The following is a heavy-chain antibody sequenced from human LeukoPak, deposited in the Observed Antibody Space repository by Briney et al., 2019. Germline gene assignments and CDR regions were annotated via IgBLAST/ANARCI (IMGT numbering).Heavy chain of an antibody. Sequence: PSETLSLTCSVSGGSINSYYWSWIRQPAGKGLEWIGRIYSSGCTNYNPSLKSRVTMSVDTSKNQFSLKLSSVTAADTAVYYCARYGSTVFDIWGRGTMVTVSS. CDR3: ARYGSTVFDI. CDR2: IYSSGCT. CDR1: GGSINSYY. J-gene: IGHJ3*02. D-gene: IGHD2-2*03. V-gene: IGHV4-4*07.